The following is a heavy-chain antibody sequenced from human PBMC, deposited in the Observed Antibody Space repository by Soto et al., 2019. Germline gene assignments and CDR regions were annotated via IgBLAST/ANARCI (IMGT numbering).Heavy chain of an antibody. D-gene: IGHD2-8*01. Sequence: PSETLSLTCTVSGDSVTNYFWSLMRQPPGKGLEWIGHMYHGGRANYSPSLKIRVTMSLDSSRNQFSLNLSSVTAADTAVYFCPRDPGYCTNGVCPIFEFWGQGLMVAVSS. CDR3: PRDPGYCTNGVCPIFEF. CDR2: MYHGGRA. J-gene: IGHJ4*02. CDR1: GDSVTNYF. V-gene: IGHV4-59*02.